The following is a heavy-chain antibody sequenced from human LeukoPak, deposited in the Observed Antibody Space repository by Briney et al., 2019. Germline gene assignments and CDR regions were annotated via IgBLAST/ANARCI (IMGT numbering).Heavy chain of an antibody. CDR1: GGTFSSYA. V-gene: IGHV1-69*13. D-gene: IGHD1-14*01. CDR2: IIPIFGTA. J-gene: IGHJ6*03. Sequence: SVKVSSKASGGTFSSYAISWVRQAPGQELEWMGGIIPIFGTANYAQKFQGRVTITADESTSTAYMELSNLRSEDTAVYYCARDRRRYDYYYYYMDVWGKGTTVTVSS. CDR3: ARDRRRYDYYYYYMDV.